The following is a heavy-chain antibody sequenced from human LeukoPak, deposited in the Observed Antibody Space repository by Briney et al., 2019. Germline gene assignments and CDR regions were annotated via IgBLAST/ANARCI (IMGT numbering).Heavy chain of an antibody. CDR1: GSTFSSYA. Sequence: GGSLRLSCAASGSTFSSYAMSWVRQAPGKGLEWVSAISGSGGSTYYADSAKGRFTISRDNSKNTLYLQMNSLRAEDTAVYYCAKDLTMVRGVIITSALDYWGQGTLVTVSS. D-gene: IGHD3-10*01. V-gene: IGHV3-23*01. J-gene: IGHJ4*02. CDR3: AKDLTMVRGVIITSALDY. CDR2: ISGSGGST.